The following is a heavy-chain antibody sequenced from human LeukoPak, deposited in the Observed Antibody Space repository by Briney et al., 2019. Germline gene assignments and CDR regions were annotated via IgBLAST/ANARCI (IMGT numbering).Heavy chain of an antibody. CDR3: VAYYYDTSGYTDY. J-gene: IGHJ4*02. Sequence: GGSLRLSCAASGLIFNSYAMRWVRQAPGKGLEWVSAITGGGRTTYYADSVKGRFTISRDNSKNTLYLQMNSLRAEDTAVYYCVAYYYDTSGYTDYWGQGALVTVSS. V-gene: IGHV3-23*01. CDR2: ITGGGRTT. D-gene: IGHD3-22*01. CDR1: GLIFNSYA.